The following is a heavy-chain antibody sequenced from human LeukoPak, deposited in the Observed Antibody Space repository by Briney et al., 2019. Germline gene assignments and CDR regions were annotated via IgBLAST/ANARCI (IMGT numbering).Heavy chain of an antibody. CDR2: MNTNSGKT. V-gene: IGHV1-8*01. CDR3: ASWGSVYYYDSSGSIPRTDAFNI. D-gene: IGHD3-22*01. Sequence: SCELSGLTPSGDVINAGRGATGQRGGWRGGMNTNSGKTGYAQNFQGRVTMTRNTSISTAYMELSSLRSEDTAVYYCASWGSVYYYDSSGSIPRTDAFNIWGQGTMVTVSS. J-gene: IGHJ3*02. CDR1: GLTPSGDV.